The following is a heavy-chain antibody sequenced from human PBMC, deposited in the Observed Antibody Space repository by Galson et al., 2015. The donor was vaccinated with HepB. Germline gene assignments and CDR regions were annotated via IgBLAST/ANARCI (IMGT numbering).Heavy chain of an antibody. V-gene: IGHV3-30-3*01. CDR2: ISYDGSNK. J-gene: IGHJ6*02. CDR3: ARDLDSSGYNRDYYYGMDV. Sequence: SLRLSCAASGFTFSSYAMHWVRQAPGKGLEWVAVISYDGSNKYYADSVKGRFTISRDNSKNTLYLQMNSLRAEDTAVYYCARDLDSSGYNRDYYYGMDVWGQGTTVTVSS. CDR1: GFTFSSYA. D-gene: IGHD3-22*01.